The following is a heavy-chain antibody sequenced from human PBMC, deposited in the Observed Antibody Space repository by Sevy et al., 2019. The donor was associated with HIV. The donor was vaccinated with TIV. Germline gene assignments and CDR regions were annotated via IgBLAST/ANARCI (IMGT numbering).Heavy chain of an antibody. V-gene: IGHV3-11*01. J-gene: IGHJ4*02. CDR2: ISSSGSTI. Sequence: GGFMRLSCAASGFTFSDYYMSWIRQAPGKGLEWVSYISSSGSTIYYADSVKGRFTISRENAKNSLYLQMNSLRAEDTAVYYCASGRFGEFRTYYWGQGTLVTVSS. D-gene: IGHD3-10*01. CDR1: GFTFSDYY. CDR3: ASGRFGEFRTYY.